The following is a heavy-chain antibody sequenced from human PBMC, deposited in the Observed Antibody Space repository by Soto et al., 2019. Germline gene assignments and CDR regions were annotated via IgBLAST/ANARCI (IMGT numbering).Heavy chain of an antibody. CDR3: ARERYCSGGSCYSYDY. V-gene: IGHV1-69*08. Sequence: QVQLVQSGAEVKKPGSSVKVSCKASGGTFSSYTISWVRQAPVQGLEWMGRIIPILGIANYAQKFQGRVTITADKSPSTAYLELSSLRSEDTAVYYCARERYCSGGSCYSYDYWGQGPLVTVSS. D-gene: IGHD2-15*01. CDR2: IIPILGIA. CDR1: GGTFSSYT. J-gene: IGHJ4*02.